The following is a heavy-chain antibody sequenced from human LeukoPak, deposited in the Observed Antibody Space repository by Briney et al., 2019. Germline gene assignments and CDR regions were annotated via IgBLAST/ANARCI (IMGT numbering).Heavy chain of an antibody. J-gene: IGHJ5*02. CDR3: AREGPEADYYDSSGSNWFDP. CDR1: GYTFTCYY. CDR2: INPSGGST. Sequence: ASVKVSCKASGYTFTCYYMHWVRQAPGQGLEWMRIINPSGGSTSYAQKFQGRVTMTRDTSTSTVYMELSSLRSGDTAVYYCAREGPEADYYDSSGSNWFDPWGQGTLVTVSS. D-gene: IGHD3-22*01. V-gene: IGHV1-46*01.